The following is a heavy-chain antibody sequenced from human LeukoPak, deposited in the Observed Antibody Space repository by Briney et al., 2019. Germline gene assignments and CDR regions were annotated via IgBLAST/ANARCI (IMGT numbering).Heavy chain of an antibody. J-gene: IGHJ4*02. CDR2: ISSSGSTI. D-gene: IGHD6-13*01. CDR1: GFTFSSYW. V-gene: IGHV3-11*01. CDR3: AREWLSQQLVGRYFDY. Sequence: GGSLRLSCAASGFTFSSYWMSWIRQAPGKGLEWVSYISSSGSTIYYADSVKGRFTISRDNAKNSLYLQMNSLRAEDTAVYYCAREWLSQQLVGRYFDYWGQGTLVTVSS.